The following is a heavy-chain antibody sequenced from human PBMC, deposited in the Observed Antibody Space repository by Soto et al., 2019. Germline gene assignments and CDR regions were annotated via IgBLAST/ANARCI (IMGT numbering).Heavy chain of an antibody. J-gene: IGHJ3*02. CDR2: ISGGGGST. CDR1: GFNFSSYA. CDR3: ARDGNSSGQIAFDI. V-gene: IGHV3-23*01. D-gene: IGHD6-19*01. Sequence: SGGSLRLSCVASGFNFSSYAMSWVRQAPGKGLEWVSEISGGGGSTNYADSVKGRFTISRHNSKNTLYLQMNSLRAEDTAVYYCARDGNSSGQIAFDIWGQGTMVTVSS.